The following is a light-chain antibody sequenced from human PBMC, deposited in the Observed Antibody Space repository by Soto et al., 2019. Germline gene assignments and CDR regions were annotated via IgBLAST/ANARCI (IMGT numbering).Light chain of an antibody. CDR3: QQYNGYSIT. CDR2: DAS. J-gene: IGKJ5*01. Sequence: DIQMTQSPSSLSASVGDRVTITCRASQGIRIDLGWYQQKPGKAPKXMIYDASNLQSGVPSRFSGSGSGTGVTITISSLQPEDFQTYYCQQYNGYSITFGQGTRLEIK. V-gene: IGKV1-17*01. CDR1: QGIRID.